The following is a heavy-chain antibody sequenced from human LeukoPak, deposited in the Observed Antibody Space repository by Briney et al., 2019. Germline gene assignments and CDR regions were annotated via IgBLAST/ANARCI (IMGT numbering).Heavy chain of an antibody. Sequence: PSETLSLTCAVYGGSFSGHYWTWIRQPPGKGLEWIGEITHGGSTNYNPSLKSRVTLSVDTSKNQFSLKLSSVTAADTAVYYCASSSYGDYVYFDYWGQGTLVTVSS. CDR3: ASSSYGDYVYFDY. V-gene: IGHV4-34*01. CDR1: GGSFSGHY. CDR2: ITHGGST. J-gene: IGHJ4*02. D-gene: IGHD4-17*01.